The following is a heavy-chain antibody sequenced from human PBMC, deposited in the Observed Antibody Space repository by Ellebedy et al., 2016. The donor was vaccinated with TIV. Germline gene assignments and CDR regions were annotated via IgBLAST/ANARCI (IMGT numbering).Heavy chain of an antibody. J-gene: IGHJ6*02. CDR1: GYTFTNYY. V-gene: IGHV1-46*01. CDR2: INPGGGGT. D-gene: IGHD6-6*01. CDR3: AREDLLSSSSSDHYGMDV. Sequence: AASVKVSCKASGYTFTNYYMNWVRQAPGQGLEWMGIINPGGGGTSYAQKFQGRVTMTRDTSTSTVYMELSSLRSEDTAVYYCAREDLLSSSSSDHYGMDVWGQGTTVTVSS.